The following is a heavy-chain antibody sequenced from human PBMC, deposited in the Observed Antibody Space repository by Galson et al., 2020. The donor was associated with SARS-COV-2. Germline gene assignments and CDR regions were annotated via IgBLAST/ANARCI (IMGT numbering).Heavy chain of an antibody. Sequence: SLKISCAASGFTFSSHAMHWVRQAPGKGLEWVAQIFFDGSDKYYGDSVKGRFTISRDSSKNTVYLQMNNLRADDTAVYYCARDGQLSSGWAFDYWGQGTLVTVSS. D-gene: IGHD6-19*01. V-gene: IGHV3-33*01. CDR3: ARDGQLSSGWAFDY. CDR1: GFTFSSHA. CDR2: IFFDGSDK. J-gene: IGHJ4*02.